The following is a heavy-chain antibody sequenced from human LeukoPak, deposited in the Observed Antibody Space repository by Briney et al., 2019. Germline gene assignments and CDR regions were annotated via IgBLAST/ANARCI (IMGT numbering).Heavy chain of an antibody. CDR3: ARVQAGIVVVGDAFDI. CDR1: GYTFTGYY. Sequence: GASVKVSCKASGYTFTGYYMHWVRQAPGQGLEWMGWINPNSGGTNYAQKFQGRVTMTRDTSISTAYMELSRLRSDDTAVYYCARVQAGIVVVGDAFDIWGQGTMVTVSS. J-gene: IGHJ3*02. CDR2: INPNSGGT. V-gene: IGHV1-2*02. D-gene: IGHD3-22*01.